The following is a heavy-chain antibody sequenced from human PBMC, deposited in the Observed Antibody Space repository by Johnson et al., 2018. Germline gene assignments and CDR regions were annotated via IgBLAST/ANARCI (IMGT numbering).Heavy chain of an antibody. CDR2: ISYDGNNK. CDR1: GFTFSSYG. D-gene: IGHD1-1*01. Sequence: QVQLVESGGGVVQPGRSLRLSCAASGFTFSSYGMHWVRQAPGKGLEWVAVISYDGNNKYYADYVKGRFTISRDNSKNSLYLQMNSLRGEDTAVYYWVHPEQGSERRAEYFQHWGQGTLVTVSS. CDR3: VHPEQGSERRAEYFQH. V-gene: IGHV3-30*03. J-gene: IGHJ1*01.